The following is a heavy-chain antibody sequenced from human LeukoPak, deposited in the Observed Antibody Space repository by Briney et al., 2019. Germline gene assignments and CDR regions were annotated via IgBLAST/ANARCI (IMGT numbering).Heavy chain of an antibody. CDR3: ARDPFYDSSGYYPDY. Sequence: ASVKVSCKASGYTFTSYYMHWVRQAPGQGLGWMGIINPSGGSTSYAQKFQGRVTMTRDTSTSTVYMELSSLRSEDTAVYYCARDPFYDSSGYYPDYWGQGTLVTVSS. CDR2: INPSGGST. D-gene: IGHD3-22*01. V-gene: IGHV1-46*01. CDR1: GYTFTSYY. J-gene: IGHJ4*02.